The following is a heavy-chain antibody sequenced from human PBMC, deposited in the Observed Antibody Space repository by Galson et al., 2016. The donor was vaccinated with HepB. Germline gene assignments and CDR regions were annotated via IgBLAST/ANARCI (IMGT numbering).Heavy chain of an antibody. CDR2: IKSKADGGTT. Sequence: SLRLSCAASGFTFNNAWMSWVRQAPGKGLEWIGRIKSKADGGTTDYAAPVKGRFTISRDDSKNTLYLQMNSRKTEDTAVYYCTTDPIMITCGGVIDYGMDVWGKGTTVTVSS. CDR1: GFTFNNAW. CDR3: TTDPIMITCGGVIDYGMDV. D-gene: IGHD3-16*01. V-gene: IGHV3-15*01. J-gene: IGHJ6*04.